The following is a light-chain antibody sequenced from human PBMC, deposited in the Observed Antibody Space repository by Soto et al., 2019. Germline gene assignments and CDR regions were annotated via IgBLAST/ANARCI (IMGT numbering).Light chain of an antibody. Sequence: QSVLTQPPSVSGAPGQRVTISCTGSSSNIGAGYDVHWYRQLPGTAPKLLIYGNSNRPSGVPDRFSGSKSGTSASLAITGLQAEDEADYYCQSYDSSLSGPYWVFGGGTQLTVL. CDR1: SSNIGAGYD. CDR3: QSYDSSLSGPYWV. CDR2: GNS. J-gene: IGLJ3*02. V-gene: IGLV1-40*01.